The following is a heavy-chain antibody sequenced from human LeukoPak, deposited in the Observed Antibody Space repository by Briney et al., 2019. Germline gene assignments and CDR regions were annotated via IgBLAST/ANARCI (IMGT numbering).Heavy chain of an antibody. J-gene: IGHJ1*01. V-gene: IGHV5-51*01. CDR2: IHPGDSDA. Sequence: GESLQISCQVSGYTFTTFWIGWVRQKPGEGLEWMAIIHPGDSDAQYSPSSQGQVTISAEESISTAYLQWNSLKASDTAMYYCAIRTSSVETDEYIEHWGQGTLVTVSS. CDR1: GYTFTTFW. CDR3: AIRTSSVETDEYIEH. D-gene: IGHD1-1*01.